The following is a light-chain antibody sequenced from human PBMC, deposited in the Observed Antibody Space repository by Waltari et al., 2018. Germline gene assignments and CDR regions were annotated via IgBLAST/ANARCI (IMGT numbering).Light chain of an antibody. CDR3: CSYVGSSTALYV. CDR1: SSDVGSYNL. V-gene: IGLV2-23*02. J-gene: IGLJ1*01. CDR2: EVS. Sequence: QSALTQPASVSGSPGQSITISCTGTSSDVGSYNLVSWYQQHPGKAPKLMLYEVSERHSWFSTRFSGSKPGKPASLTISGLQAEDEADYYCCSYVGSSTALYVFGTGTKVTVL.